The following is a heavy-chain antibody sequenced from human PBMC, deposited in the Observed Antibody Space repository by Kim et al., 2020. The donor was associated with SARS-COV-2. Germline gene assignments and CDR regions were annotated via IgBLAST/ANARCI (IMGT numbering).Heavy chain of an antibody. J-gene: IGHJ2*01. CDR3: ARHVLPSWYFDL. Sequence: NSNPPLKSRVPIPVDPSKNQFSLKLSSVTAADTAVYYCARHVLPSWYFDLWGRGTLVTVSS. V-gene: IGHV4-59*08.